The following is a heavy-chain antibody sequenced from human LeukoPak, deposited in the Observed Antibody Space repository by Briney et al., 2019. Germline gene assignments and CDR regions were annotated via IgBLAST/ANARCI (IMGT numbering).Heavy chain of an antibody. CDR2: ISGSGSGT. CDR3: APTYCGGDCYYGY. Sequence: GGSLRLSCGASGFTFSSYAMTWVRQAPGKGLKWVSTISGSGSGTYYADSVKGRFTISRDNSKNTLYLQMNSLRADDTAVYYCAPTYCGGDCYYGYWGQGTLVTVSS. D-gene: IGHD2-21*01. J-gene: IGHJ4*02. CDR1: GFTFSSYA. V-gene: IGHV3-23*01.